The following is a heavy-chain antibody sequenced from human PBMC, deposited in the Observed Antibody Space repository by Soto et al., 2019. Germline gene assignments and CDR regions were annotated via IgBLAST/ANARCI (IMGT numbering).Heavy chain of an antibody. J-gene: IGHJ4*02. CDR2: ISAYNGNT. V-gene: IGHV1-18*01. D-gene: IGHD3-9*01. CDR1: GYTFTSYG. Sequence: ASVKVSCKASGYTFTSYGISWVRQAPGQGLEWMGWISAYNGNTNYAQKLQGRVTMTTDTSTSTAYMELRSLRSDDTAVYYCAREAAYYDILTGYSSDYWGQGTLVTVSS. CDR3: AREAAYYDILTGYSSDY.